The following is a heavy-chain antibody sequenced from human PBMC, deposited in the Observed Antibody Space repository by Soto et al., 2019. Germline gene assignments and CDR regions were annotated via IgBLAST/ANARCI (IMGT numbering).Heavy chain of an antibody. CDR3: AKERTTVSQAPHS. CDR1: GFTFSNYA. Sequence: HPGGSLRLSCAASGFTFSNYAMSWVRQAPGKGLEWVSAISGSGTTTYYADSVKGRFTISRDNSKNTLYLQVSSLRGEDTAVYYCAKERTTVSQAPHSWGQGTLVTVSS. CDR2: ISGSGTTT. V-gene: IGHV3-23*01. D-gene: IGHD4-17*01. J-gene: IGHJ4*02.